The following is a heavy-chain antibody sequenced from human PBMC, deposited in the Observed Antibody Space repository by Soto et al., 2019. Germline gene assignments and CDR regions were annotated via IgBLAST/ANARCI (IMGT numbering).Heavy chain of an antibody. J-gene: IGHJ4*02. CDR2: ISWDSNDI. CDR3: AKDLAYGSGNYYTAFDD. CDR1: GFNLDEYA. Sequence: GGSLRLSCATSGFNLDEYAMHWVRQAPGKGLEWVSGISWDSNDIAYADSVKGRFTISRDNAKKSLYLHMNSLRPEDTALYFCAKDLAYGSGNYYTAFDDWGQGTLVTVSS. D-gene: IGHD3-10*01. V-gene: IGHV3-9*01.